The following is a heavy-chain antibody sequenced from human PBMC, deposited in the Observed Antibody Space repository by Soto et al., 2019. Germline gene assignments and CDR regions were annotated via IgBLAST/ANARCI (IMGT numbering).Heavy chain of an antibody. J-gene: IGHJ5*02. D-gene: IGHD2-2*01. Sequence: SETLSLTCAVYGGSFSGYYWSWIRQPPGKGLEWIGEINHSGSTNYNPSLKSRVTISVDTSKNQFSLKLSSVTAADTAVYYCARRPGPIVVVPAAIHWFDPWGQGTLVTVSS. CDR3: ARRPGPIVVVPAAIHWFDP. CDR1: GGSFSGYY. V-gene: IGHV4-34*01. CDR2: INHSGST.